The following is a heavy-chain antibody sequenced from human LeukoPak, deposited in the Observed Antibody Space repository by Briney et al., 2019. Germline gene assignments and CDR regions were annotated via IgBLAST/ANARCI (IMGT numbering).Heavy chain of an antibody. V-gene: IGHV4-59*01. CDR1: GGSISSYY. Sequence: SSETLSLTCTVSGGSISSYYWSWIRQPPGKGLEWIGYIYYSGSTNYNPSLKSRVTISVDTSKNQFSLKLSSVNAADTAVYYCARCFSGYYDILTGYYLPDFNWFDPWGQGTLVTVSS. J-gene: IGHJ5*02. CDR2: IYYSGST. D-gene: IGHD3-9*01. CDR3: ARCFSGYYDILTGYYLPDFNWFDP.